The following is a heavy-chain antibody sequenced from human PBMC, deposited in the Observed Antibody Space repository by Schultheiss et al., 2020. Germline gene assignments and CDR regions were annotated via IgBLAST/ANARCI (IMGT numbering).Heavy chain of an antibody. D-gene: IGHD6-19*01. CDR2: INSDGSST. CDR1: GFTFSSYW. CDR3: ARERFLAVAEKYFQH. J-gene: IGHJ1*01. V-gene: IGHV3-74*01. Sequence: GGSLRLSCAASGFTFSSYWMHWVRQAPGKGLVWVSRINSDGSSTSYADSVKGRFTISRDNAKNSLYLQMNSLRAEDTAVYYCARERFLAVAEKYFQHWGQGTLVTVSS.